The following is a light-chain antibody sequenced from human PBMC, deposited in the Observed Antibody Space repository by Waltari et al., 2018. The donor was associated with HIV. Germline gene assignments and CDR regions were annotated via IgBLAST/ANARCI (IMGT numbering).Light chain of an antibody. CDR3: QTWGTNIWV. CDR1: SGHSSFA. J-gene: IGLJ3*02. CDR2: VNSDGSH. Sequence: QLVLTQSPSASASLGASVKLTCTLSSGHSSFAIAWHQQQPEKGPRFLMKVNSDGSHTKGSGIPEKRLPHPRKAAGAQITHSQSEDEADYYCQTWGTNIWVFGGGTKLTVL. V-gene: IGLV4-69*01.